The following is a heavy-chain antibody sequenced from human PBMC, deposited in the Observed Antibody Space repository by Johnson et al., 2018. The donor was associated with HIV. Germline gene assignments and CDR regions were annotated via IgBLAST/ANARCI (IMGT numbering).Heavy chain of an antibody. J-gene: IGHJ3*02. Sequence: QVQLVESGGAVVRPGGSLRLSCTASGFTVSANYMSWVRQAPGKGLEWVAVITYDGRNKYYTDSVKGRFIISRDNSKNMTNLQMNSLRAEDTAVYYCARERGDSSRTAFDIWGQGTMVTVSS. CDR2: ITYDGRNK. CDR3: ARERGDSSRTAFDI. CDR1: GFTVSANY. V-gene: IGHV3-33*08. D-gene: IGHD6-19*01.